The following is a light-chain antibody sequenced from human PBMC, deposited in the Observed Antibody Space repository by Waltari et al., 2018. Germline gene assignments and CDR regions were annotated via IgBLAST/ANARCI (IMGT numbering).Light chain of an antibody. CDR2: HAS. Sequence: VLTQSPGTLSLSPGERATLPCRASQSVIKYLAWYQKKPGRAPRLLIYHASTRATGIPDRFSGSGSGTDFSLTISRLEPEDFAVYYCQKYDSLPATFGQGTRVEIK. J-gene: IGKJ1*01. CDR1: QSVIKY. V-gene: IGKV3-20*01. CDR3: QKYDSLPAT.